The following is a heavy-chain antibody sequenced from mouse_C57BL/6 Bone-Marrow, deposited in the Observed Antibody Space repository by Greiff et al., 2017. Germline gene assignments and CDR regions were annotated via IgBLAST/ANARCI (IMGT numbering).Heavy chain of an antibody. Sequence: EVKLVESGGGLVQPKGSLKLSCAASGFTFNTYAMNWVRQAPGKGLEWVARIRSKSNNYATSYADSVKDRFTISRDDSQSMLYLQMNNLKTEDTAMYYCVRGDGSIDYWGQGTTLTVSS. CDR3: VRGDGSIDY. J-gene: IGHJ2*01. CDR1: GFTFNTYA. D-gene: IGHD1-1*01. CDR2: IRSKSNNYAT. V-gene: IGHV10-1*02.